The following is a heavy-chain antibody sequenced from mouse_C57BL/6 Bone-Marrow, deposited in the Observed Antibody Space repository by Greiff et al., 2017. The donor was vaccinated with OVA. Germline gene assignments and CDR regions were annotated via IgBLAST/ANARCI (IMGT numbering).Heavy chain of an antibody. CDR3: VGYYLDY. J-gene: IGHJ2*01. Sequence: VKLQESGPELVKPGASVKISCKASGYAFSSSWMNWVKQRPGKGLEWIGRIYPGDGDTNYNGKFKGKATLTADKSSSTAYMQLSSLTSEDSAVYLCVGYYLDYWGQGTTLTVAS. CDR1: GYAFSSSW. CDR2: IYPGDGDT. V-gene: IGHV1-82*01.